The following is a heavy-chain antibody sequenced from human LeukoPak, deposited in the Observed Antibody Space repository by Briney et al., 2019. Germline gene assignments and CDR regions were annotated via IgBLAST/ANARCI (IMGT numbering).Heavy chain of an antibody. CDR2: ISGSGGST. D-gene: IGHD6-13*01. CDR3: AKGIAAAGGH. J-gene: IGHJ3*01. V-gene: IGHV3-23*01. CDR1: GFTFNSYA. Sequence: GGSLRLSCAAAGFTFNSYAMSWVRQAPGKGLEWVSAISGSGGSTYYADSVKGRFTISRDNSKNTLYPQMNSLRAEDTAVYYCAKGIAAAGGHWGQGTTVSVSS.